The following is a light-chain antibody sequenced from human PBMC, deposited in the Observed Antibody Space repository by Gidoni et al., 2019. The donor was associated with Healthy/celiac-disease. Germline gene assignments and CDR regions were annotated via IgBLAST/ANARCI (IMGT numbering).Light chain of an antibody. Sequence: DIQMTQSPSTLSASVGDRVTITCRASQSISSWLAWYQQKPGKAPKLLIYDASSLESGGPSRFSGSGPGTEFTLTISSLQPDDFATYYCQQYNSYSITFGQGTRLEIK. CDR3: QQYNSYSIT. V-gene: IGKV1-5*01. CDR2: DAS. J-gene: IGKJ5*01. CDR1: QSISSW.